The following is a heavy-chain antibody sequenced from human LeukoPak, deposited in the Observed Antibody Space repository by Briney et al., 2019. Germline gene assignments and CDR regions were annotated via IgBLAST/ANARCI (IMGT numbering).Heavy chain of an antibody. CDR2: ISSSSSYI. V-gene: IGHV3-21*01. Sequence: GGSLRLSCAASGFTFSSYSMNWVRRAPGKGLEWVSSISSSSSYIYYADSVKGRFTISRDNAKNSLYLQMNSLRAEDTAVYYCARDLEAVADYYGMDVWGQGTTVTVSS. CDR3: ARDLEAVADYYGMDV. CDR1: GFTFSSYS. D-gene: IGHD6-19*01. J-gene: IGHJ6*02.